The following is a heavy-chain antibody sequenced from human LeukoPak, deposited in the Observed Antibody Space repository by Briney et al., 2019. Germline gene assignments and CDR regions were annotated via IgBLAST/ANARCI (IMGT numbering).Heavy chain of an antibody. CDR2: MSSNGGTI. CDR3: ARGRRSYDGSTYYIYYFDY. D-gene: IGHD3-22*01. J-gene: IGHJ4*02. CDR1: GFTFSSYA. Sequence: GGSLRLSCAASGFTFSSYAMLWVRQAPGKGLEYVSSMSSNGGTIYYADSVKGRFTITRDNSKNTLYLQMGSLRTEDMAVYYCARGRRSYDGSTYYIYYFDYWGQGTLVTVSS. V-gene: IGHV3-64*02.